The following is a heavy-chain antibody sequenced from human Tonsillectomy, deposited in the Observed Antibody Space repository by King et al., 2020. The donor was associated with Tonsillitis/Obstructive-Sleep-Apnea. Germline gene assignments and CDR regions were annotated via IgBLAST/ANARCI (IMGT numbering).Heavy chain of an antibody. V-gene: IGHV3-9*01. CDR2: ISRNSGSI. J-gene: IGHJ5*02. CDR1: GFNFNEYA. CDR3: AKDTRGWVSSPNWFDT. Sequence: VQLVESGGGLVQPGRSLRLSCAASGFNFNEYAMHWVRQVPGKGLEWVSGISRNSGSIGYVDSVKGRFIISRDNAKNSLYLQMNSLRAEDTAFYFCAKDTRGWVSSPNWFDTGGQGTLVTVSS. D-gene: IGHD6-13*01.